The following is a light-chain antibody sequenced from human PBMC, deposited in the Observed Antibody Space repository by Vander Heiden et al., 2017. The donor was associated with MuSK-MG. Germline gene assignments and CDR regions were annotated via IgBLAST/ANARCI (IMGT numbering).Light chain of an antibody. V-gene: IGKV1-39*01. CDR1: QSISSY. CDR2: AAS. Sequence: DIQMTQSPPSLSASVGDRVTITCRASQSISSYLNWYQQKPWKAPKLLMYAASSLQSGVPSRFSGRGSGTDFTLTISSLQPEDFATYYCQQSYSTPLTFGGGTKVEIK. CDR3: QQSYSTPLT. J-gene: IGKJ4*01.